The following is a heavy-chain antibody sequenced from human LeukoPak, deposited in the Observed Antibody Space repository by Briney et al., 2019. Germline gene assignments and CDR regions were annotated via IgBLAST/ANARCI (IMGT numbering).Heavy chain of an antibody. D-gene: IGHD1-1*01. CDR2: IYSGGST. Sequence: GGSLRLSCAASGFTVRSNHMSWVRQAPGKGLEWVSVIYSGGSTDYADSVKGRFTISRDNLKNTLYLQMNSLRAEDTAMYYCARGPAGYNWGQGTLVTFSS. V-gene: IGHV3-53*01. CDR3: ARGPAGYN. CDR1: GFTVRSNH. J-gene: IGHJ4*02.